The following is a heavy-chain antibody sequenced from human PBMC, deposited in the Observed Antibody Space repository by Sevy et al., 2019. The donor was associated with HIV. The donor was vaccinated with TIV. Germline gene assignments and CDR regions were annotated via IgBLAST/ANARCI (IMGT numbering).Heavy chain of an antibody. V-gene: IGHV3-23*01. D-gene: IGHD3-3*02. J-gene: IGHJ3*02. CDR3: ARDGRGISXXDX. Sequence: GGSLRLSCTASEXXFSSHAVSWVRQAPGKGLEWVSAIXGNGENTHYADSVRGRFTISRDNFKNTLYLQMNSLRAEDTALYYCARDGRGISXXDXWGQGTMVTVSS. CDR1: EXXFSSHA. CDR2: IXGNGENT.